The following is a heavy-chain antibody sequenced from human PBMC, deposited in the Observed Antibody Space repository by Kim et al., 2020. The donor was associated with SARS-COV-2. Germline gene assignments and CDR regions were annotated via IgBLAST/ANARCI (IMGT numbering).Heavy chain of an antibody. J-gene: IGHJ4*02. CDR1: GYTFTSYG. V-gene: IGHV1-18*01. D-gene: IGHD3-22*01. Sequence: ASVKVSCKASGYTFTSYGISWVRQAPGQGLEWMGWISAYNGNTNYAQKLQGRVTMTTDTSTSTAYMELRSLRSDDTAVYYCARWTPLLPYYYDSSGGYFDYWGQGTLVTVSS. CDR2: ISAYNGNT. CDR3: ARWTPLLPYYYDSSGGYFDY.